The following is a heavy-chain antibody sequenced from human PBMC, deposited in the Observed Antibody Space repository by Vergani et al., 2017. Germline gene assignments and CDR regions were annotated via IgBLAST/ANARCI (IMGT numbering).Heavy chain of an antibody. CDR3: ASGPLVDTAISISAYYYGRDV. CDR2: IIPIFGTA. CDR1: GGNFSSYA. J-gene: IGHJ6*02. D-gene: IGHD5-18*01. Sequence: QVQLVQSGAEVKKPGSSVKVSCKASGGNFSSYAISWVRQAPGQGLEWMGGIIPIFGTANYAQKFQGRVTITADESTSTAYMELSSLRSEDTAVYYCASGPLVDTAISISAYYYGRDVWGQGTTVTVSS. V-gene: IGHV1-69*12.